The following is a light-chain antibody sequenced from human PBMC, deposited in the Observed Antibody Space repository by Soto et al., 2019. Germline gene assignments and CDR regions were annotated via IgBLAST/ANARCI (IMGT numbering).Light chain of an antibody. CDR3: QKYSTYPWT. CDR2: KAS. Sequence: DIQMSKSPSTLSASVGDRVTITCRASQTISSLLAWYQQRPGKAPNLLIYKASSLESGVPSRFSGSGSGTEFTLTISSLQPEEFATYFCQKYSTYPWTCGQGTKVDI. CDR1: QTISSL. J-gene: IGKJ1*01. V-gene: IGKV1-5*03.